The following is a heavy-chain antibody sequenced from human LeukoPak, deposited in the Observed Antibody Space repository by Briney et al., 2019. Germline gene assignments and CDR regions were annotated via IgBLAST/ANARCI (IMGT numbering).Heavy chain of an antibody. CDR3: ARDPPRAVPGVPDLDTDF. Sequence: GGSLRLSCAASGFTFSSYGMHWVRQAPGKGLEWVAVISYDGSNKYYADSVKGRFTISRDNSKNTLYLQMNSLRAEDTAVYYCARDPPRAVPGVPDLDTDFWGQGTLVTVSS. CDR1: GFTFSSYG. D-gene: IGHD6-19*01. V-gene: IGHV3-33*05. CDR2: ISYDGSNK. J-gene: IGHJ4*02.